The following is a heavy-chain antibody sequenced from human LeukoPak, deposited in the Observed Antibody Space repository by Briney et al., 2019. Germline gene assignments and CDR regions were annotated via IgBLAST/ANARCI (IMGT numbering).Heavy chain of an antibody. J-gene: IGHJ4*02. D-gene: IGHD4-17*01. V-gene: IGHV3-33*01. Sequence: GKSLRLSCAASGFTFSHYGMHWVRQAPGKGLEWVAVIWFDGGKKYYADSVKGRFTISRDNSKNTLYLQMNTLRAEDTAVYWCARGGGDYGEQIDFWGQGTLVTVSS. CDR1: GFTFSHYG. CDR2: IWFDGGKK. CDR3: ARGGGDYGEQIDF.